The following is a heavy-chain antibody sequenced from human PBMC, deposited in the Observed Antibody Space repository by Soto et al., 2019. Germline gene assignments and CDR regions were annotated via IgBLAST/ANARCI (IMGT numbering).Heavy chain of an antibody. D-gene: IGHD6-19*01. Sequence: GWSLRLSCASSVFTFISYAMSWVRQAPGKGLEWVSAISGSGGSTYYADSVKGRFTISRDNSKNTLYLQMNSLRAEDTAVYYCAKDGRGWYGRNYWGQGTLVTVSS. CDR1: VFTFISYA. CDR2: ISGSGGST. J-gene: IGHJ4*02. CDR3: AKDGRGWYGRNY. V-gene: IGHV3-23*01.